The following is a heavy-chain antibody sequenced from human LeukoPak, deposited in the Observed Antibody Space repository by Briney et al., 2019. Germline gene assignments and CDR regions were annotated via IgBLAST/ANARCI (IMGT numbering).Heavy chain of an antibody. J-gene: IGHJ4*02. D-gene: IGHD3-3*01. CDR3: AKGELWSGYYPFDY. Sequence: GGSLRLSCAASGFTFSSYAMSWVRQAPGKGLEWVSAISGSGGSTYYADSVKGRFTISRDNSKNTLYLQMSSLRAEDTAVYYCAKGELWSGYYPFDYWGQGTLVTVSS. CDR2: ISGSGGST. V-gene: IGHV3-23*01. CDR1: GFTFSSYA.